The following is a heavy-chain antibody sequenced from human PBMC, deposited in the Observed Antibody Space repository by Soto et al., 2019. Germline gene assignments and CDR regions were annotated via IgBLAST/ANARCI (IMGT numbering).Heavy chain of an antibody. CDR1: GFTFSSYG. D-gene: IGHD6-19*01. CDR3: AKASYSSGWFDY. CDR2: ISYDGSNK. V-gene: IGHV3-30*18. Sequence: GGSLRLSCAASGFTFSSYGMHWVRQAPGKGLEWVAVISYDGSNKYYADSVKGRFTISRDNSKNTLYLQMNSLRAEDTAVYYCAKASYSSGWFDYWGQGTLVTVSS. J-gene: IGHJ4*02.